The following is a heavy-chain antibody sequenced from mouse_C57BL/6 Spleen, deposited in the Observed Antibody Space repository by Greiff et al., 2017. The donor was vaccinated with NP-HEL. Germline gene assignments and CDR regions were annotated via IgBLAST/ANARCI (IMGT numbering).Heavy chain of an antibody. J-gene: IGHJ1*03. CDR2: IDPSDSYT. Sequence: QVQLQQPGAELVMPGASVKLSCKASGYTFTSYWMHWVKQRPGQGLEWIGEIDPSDSYTNYTQKFKGKSTLTVDKSSSTAYMQLSSLTSEDSAVYYCARSSYGNYERYFDVWGTGTTVTVSS. CDR1: GYTFTSYW. CDR3: ARSSYGNYERYFDV. V-gene: IGHV1-69*01. D-gene: IGHD2-1*01.